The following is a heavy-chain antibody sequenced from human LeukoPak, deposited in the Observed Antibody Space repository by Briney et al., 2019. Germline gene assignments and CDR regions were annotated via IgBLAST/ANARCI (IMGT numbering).Heavy chain of an antibody. CDR1: GFTFSSYW. CDR3: ARGRLVRGVITPTGY. D-gene: IGHD3-10*01. J-gene: IGHJ4*02. V-gene: IGHV3-74*01. Sequence: GGPLRLSCAASGFTFSSYWMHWVRQAPGKGLVWVSRINTDGSSTSYADSVKGRFTISRDNAKNTLYLQMNSLRAEDTAVYYCARGRLVRGVITPTGYWGQGTLVTVYS. CDR2: INTDGSST.